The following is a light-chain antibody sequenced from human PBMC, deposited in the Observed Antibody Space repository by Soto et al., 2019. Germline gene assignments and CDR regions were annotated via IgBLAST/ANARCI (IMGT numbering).Light chain of an antibody. CDR2: GAS. V-gene: IGKV3-20*01. CDR1: QSVTNY. J-gene: IGKJ2*01. CDR3: QQYGSSLYT. Sequence: EIVLAQSPGTLSLSPGERATLSCRASQSVTNYLAWYQRKPGQAPRLLIYGASYRATGIPDRFSGSGTGTDFTLTISRLEPEDFAVYYCQQYGSSLYTFGQGTKLEIK.